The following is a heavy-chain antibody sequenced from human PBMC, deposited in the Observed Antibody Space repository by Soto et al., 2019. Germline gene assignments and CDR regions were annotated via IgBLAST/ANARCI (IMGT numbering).Heavy chain of an antibody. CDR3: TRHTGYDSSLDY. J-gene: IGHJ4*02. V-gene: IGHV5-10-1*01. Sequence: GESLKISCQGSGYTFTGHWVSWVRQMPGKGLEWMGRIDPSDSYTDYSPTVQGHVTMSADKSINTAYLQWSSLQASDTAVYYCTRHTGYDSSLDYWGQGTLVTVSS. D-gene: IGHD5-12*01. CDR1: GYTFTGHW. CDR2: IDPSDSYT.